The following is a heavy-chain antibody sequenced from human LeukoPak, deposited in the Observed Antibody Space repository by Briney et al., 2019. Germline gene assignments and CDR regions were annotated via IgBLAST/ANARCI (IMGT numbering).Heavy chain of an antibody. CDR3: ARQGHYDVLTGYYDY. Sequence: GESLKISCKGSGYSFTSYWIGWVRQMPRKGLEWMGIIYPGDSNTRYSPSFQGQVTISADKSISTAYLQWSSLKASDTAMYYCARQGHYDVLTGYYDYWGQGTLVTVSS. D-gene: IGHD3-9*01. J-gene: IGHJ4*02. CDR1: GYSFTSYW. CDR2: IYPGDSNT. V-gene: IGHV5-51*01.